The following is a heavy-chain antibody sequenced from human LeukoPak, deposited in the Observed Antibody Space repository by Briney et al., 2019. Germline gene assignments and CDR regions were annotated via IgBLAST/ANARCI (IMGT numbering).Heavy chain of an antibody. V-gene: IGHV4-59*01. Sequence: PSETLSLTCTVSGGSISSYYWSWIRQPPGKGLEWIGYIYYSGSTNYNPSLKSRVTISVDTSKNQFSLKLSSVTVADTAVYYCARGTGGFVYWGQGTLVTVSS. CDR3: ARGTGGFVY. CDR1: GGSISSYY. CDR2: IYYSGST. D-gene: IGHD1-1*01. J-gene: IGHJ4*02.